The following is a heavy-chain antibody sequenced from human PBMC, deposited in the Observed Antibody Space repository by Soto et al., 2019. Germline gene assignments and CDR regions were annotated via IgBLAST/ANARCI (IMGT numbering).Heavy chain of an antibody. V-gene: IGHV3-23*01. J-gene: IGHJ1*01. CDR2: ISPGTGTT. CDR3: QKSLTHRLLHY. D-gene: IGHD3-9*01. Sequence: GGSLRVSCEATGFTFSSFAMTWVRQAPGKGLEWVSAISPGTGTTYYADSVKGRFTISRDNYKKTLYLQMNTVRAEDQAVYYCQKSLTHRLLHYRGQGPLVTVSS. CDR1: GFTFSSFA.